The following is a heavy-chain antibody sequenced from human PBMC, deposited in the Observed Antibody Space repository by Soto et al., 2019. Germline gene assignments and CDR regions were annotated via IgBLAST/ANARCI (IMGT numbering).Heavy chain of an antibody. V-gene: IGHV3-30*18. CDR2: ISYDGSNK. CDR1: GFTFSSYG. D-gene: IGHD6-19*01. Sequence: PGGSLRLSCAASGFTFSSYGMHWVRQAPGKGLEWVAVISYDGSNKYYADSVKGRFTISRDNSKNTLYLQMNSLRAEDTAVYYCAKDWDSSGWYYFDYWGQGTLVTVSS. CDR3: AKDWDSSGWYYFDY. J-gene: IGHJ4*02.